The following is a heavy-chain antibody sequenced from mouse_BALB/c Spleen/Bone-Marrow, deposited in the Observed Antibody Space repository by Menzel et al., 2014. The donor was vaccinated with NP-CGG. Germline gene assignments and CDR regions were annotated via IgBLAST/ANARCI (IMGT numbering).Heavy chain of an antibody. D-gene: IGHD5-1*01. CDR1: GDSITSGY. V-gene: IGHV3-8*02. CDR2: ISYSGST. J-gene: IGHJ4*01. Sequence: EVQLQQSGPRLVKPSQTLSLTCSVTGDSITSGYWNWIRKFPGNKLEYMGYISYSGSTYYNPSLKSRISITRGTSKNQYYLQLNSVTTEDTATYYCAREKVPYYYAMDYWGQGTSVTVSS. CDR3: AREKVPYYYAMDY.